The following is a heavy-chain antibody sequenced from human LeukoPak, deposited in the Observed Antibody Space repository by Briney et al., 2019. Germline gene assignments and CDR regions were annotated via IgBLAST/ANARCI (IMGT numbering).Heavy chain of an antibody. V-gene: IGHV3-11*01. J-gene: IGHJ6*03. CDR2: ISSSGDTI. CDR1: GFTFSDYY. Sequence: KPGGSLRLSCAASGFTFSDYYMNWIRQAPGKVLEWVSYISSSGDTIYYADSVKGRFTISRDNAKNSLYLQMNSLRAEDTAVYYCARDVTPYYYMDVWGKGTTVTISS. D-gene: IGHD3-16*02. CDR3: ARDVTPYYYMDV.